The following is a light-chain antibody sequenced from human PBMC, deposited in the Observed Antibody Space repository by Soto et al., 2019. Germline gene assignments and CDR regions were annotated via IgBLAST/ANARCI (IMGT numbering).Light chain of an antibody. J-gene: IGLJ3*02. CDR2: LNSDGSH. CDR3: QTWGTGIEV. CDR1: SGHSSYT. Sequence: QLVLTQSPSASASLGASVKLTCTLSSGHSSYTIAWHQQQPEKGPRYLMTLNSDGSHSKGDGIPDRFSGSSSGAERYLSISSLQSEDEADYYCQTWGTGIEVFGGGTKLPVL. V-gene: IGLV4-69*01.